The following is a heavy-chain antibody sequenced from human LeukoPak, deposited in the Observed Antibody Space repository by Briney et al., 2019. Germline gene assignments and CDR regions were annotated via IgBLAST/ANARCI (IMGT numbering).Heavy chain of an antibody. V-gene: IGHV1-2*02. CDR3: ARFDTVAPGRPYDI. D-gene: IGHD5-12*01. Sequence: GASVKVSCKASEYTFTDYYLHWVRQAPGEGLEWMGWINPNSGGTNTAQKFQGRVTMTSDTSVSTAYMELSSLRSDDTAVYYCARFDTVAPGRPYDIWGQGTKVTDSS. CDR2: INPNSGGT. J-gene: IGHJ3*02. CDR1: EYTFTDYY.